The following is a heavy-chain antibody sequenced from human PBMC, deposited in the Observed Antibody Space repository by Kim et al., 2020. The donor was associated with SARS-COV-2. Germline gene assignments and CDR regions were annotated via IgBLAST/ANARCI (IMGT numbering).Heavy chain of an antibody. D-gene: IGHD2-2*01. CDR3: ARDPGRVVGPAAQDY. Sequence: QKFQGRVTMTRDTSMSTAYMELSSLRSDDTAVYYCARDPGRVVGPAAQDYWGQGTLVTVSS. J-gene: IGHJ4*02. V-gene: IGHV1-2*02.